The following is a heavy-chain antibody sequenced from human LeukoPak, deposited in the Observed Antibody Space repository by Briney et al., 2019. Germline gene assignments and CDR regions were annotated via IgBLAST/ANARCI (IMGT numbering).Heavy chain of an antibody. J-gene: IGHJ3*02. V-gene: IGHV3-23*01. CDR2: ISGSGGST. CDR1: GFTFSSYA. CDR3: AKDKDKYCGGDCYSPLDAFDI. Sequence: PGGSLRLSCAASGFTFSSYAMSWVRQAPGKGLEWVSAISGSGGSTYYADPVKGRFTISRDNSKNTLYLQMNSLRAEDTAVYYCAKDKDKYCGGDCYSPLDAFDIWGQGTMVTVSS. D-gene: IGHD2-21*02.